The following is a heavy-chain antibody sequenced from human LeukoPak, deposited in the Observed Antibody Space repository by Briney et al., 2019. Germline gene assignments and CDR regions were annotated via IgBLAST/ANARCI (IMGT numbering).Heavy chain of an antibody. V-gene: IGHV3-66*01. D-gene: IGHD3-10*01. Sequence: PGGSLRLSCAASGFTVRSNYMSWVRQAPGKGLEWVSVIYSGGSTYYADSVKGRFTISRDNSKNTLYLQMNSLRAEDTAVYYCARVEIYYGSGSGYFDYWGQGTLVTVSS. CDR3: ARVEIYYGSGSGYFDY. J-gene: IGHJ4*02. CDR2: IYSGGST. CDR1: GFTVRSNY.